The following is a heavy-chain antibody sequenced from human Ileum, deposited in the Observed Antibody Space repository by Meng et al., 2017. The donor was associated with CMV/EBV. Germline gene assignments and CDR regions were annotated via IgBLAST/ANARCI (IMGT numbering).Heavy chain of an antibody. CDR2: IYSNGAT. D-gene: IGHD1-26*01. Sequence: QVTPQGSGPGLGKPSETLSLICTVSGDSMNDYFWTWIRQPAGKGLEWIGRIYSNGATNYNPSLQSRVTMSIDTSKNQFSLKVTSVTAADTAIYYCARGPGASTREGFDYWGLGTLVTVSS. V-gene: IGHV4-4*07. J-gene: IGHJ4*02. CDR1: GDSMNDYF. CDR3: ARGPGASTREGFDY.